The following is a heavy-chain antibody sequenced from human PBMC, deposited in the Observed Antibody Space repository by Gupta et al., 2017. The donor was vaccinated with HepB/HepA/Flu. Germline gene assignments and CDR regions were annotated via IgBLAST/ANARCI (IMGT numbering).Heavy chain of an antibody. Sequence: QVQLVESGGGVVQPGRSLRLSCAGSGFHFRSHVLHWVRHAPGKGLEWVAVIWYDGSNKYYADSVKGRFTISRDNSKNTLYLQMNSLRAEDTAVYYCAREEYYDFWSGFPGGWFDPWGQGTLVTVSS. CDR3: AREEYYDFWSGFPGGWFDP. CDR1: GFHFRSHV. D-gene: IGHD3-3*01. CDR2: IWYDGSNK. V-gene: IGHV3-33*01. J-gene: IGHJ5*02.